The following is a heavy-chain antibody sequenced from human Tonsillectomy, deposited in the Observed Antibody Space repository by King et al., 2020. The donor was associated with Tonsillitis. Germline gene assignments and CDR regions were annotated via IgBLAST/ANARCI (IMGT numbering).Heavy chain of an antibody. CDR3: ARGLNYYDSSGYLGY. CDR1: GGSFSGYY. CDR2: INHSGST. V-gene: IGHV4-34*01. J-gene: IGHJ4*02. Sequence: VQLQQWGAGLLKPSETLSLTCAVYGGSFSGYYYSWIRQPPGKGLEWIGEINHSGSTNYSPSLKSRVTISVDTSKNQFSLKLSSVTAADTAVYYCARGLNYYDSSGYLGYWGQGTLVTVSS. D-gene: IGHD3-22*01.